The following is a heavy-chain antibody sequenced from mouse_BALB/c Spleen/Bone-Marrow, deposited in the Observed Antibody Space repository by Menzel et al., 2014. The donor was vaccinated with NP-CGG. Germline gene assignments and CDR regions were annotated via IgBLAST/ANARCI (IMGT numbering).Heavy chain of an antibody. CDR1: GFNIKDYY. V-gene: IGHV14-4*02. Sequence: VQLQQSGAELVRSGASVKLSCTASGFNIKDYYMHWVKQRPEQRLEWIGWIDPENGDTEYAPKFQGKATMTADTSSNTAYLQLSSLTSEDTAVYYCNAREAIDYWGQGTSVTVSS. CDR2: IDPENGDT. CDR3: NAREAIDY. J-gene: IGHJ4*01.